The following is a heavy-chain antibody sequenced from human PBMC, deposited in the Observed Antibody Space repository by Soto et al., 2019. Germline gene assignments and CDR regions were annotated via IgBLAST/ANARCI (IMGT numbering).Heavy chain of an antibody. V-gene: IGHV1-69*13. CDR3: ARDPWSREGYCSGGSCYYYYGMDV. J-gene: IGHJ6*02. CDR2: IIPIFGTA. D-gene: IGHD2-15*01. Sequence: SVKVSCKASGGTFSSYAISWVRQAPGQGLEWMGGIIPIFGTANYAQKFQGRVTITANESTSTAYMELSSLRSEDTAVYYCARDPWSREGYCSGGSCYYYYGMDVWGQGTTVTVS. CDR1: GGTFSSYA.